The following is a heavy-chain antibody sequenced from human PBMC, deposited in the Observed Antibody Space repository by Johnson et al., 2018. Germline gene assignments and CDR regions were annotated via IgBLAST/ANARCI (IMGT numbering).Heavy chain of an antibody. Sequence: VQLVETGGGVVQPGRSLRLSCAASGFTFSSYGMHWVRQAPGKGLEWVAVISYDGSNKYYADSVKGRFPISRENSKNTLYLQRNRLRAEDKAVYYFAKVKDDVLSGYAVGAFDIWGQGTMVTVSS. D-gene: IGHD3-3*01. V-gene: IGHV3-30*18. CDR2: ISYDGSNK. CDR1: GFTFSSYG. CDR3: AKVKDDVLSGYAVGAFDI. J-gene: IGHJ3*02.